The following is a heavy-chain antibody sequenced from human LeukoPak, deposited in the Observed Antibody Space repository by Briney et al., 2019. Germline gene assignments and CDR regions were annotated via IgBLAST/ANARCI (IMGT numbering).Heavy chain of an antibody. CDR1: GFTFSSYE. CDR3: ARYSSSWSNWFDP. J-gene: IGHJ5*02. V-gene: IGHV3-48*03. D-gene: IGHD6-13*01. Sequence: GGSLRLSCAASGFTFSSYEMNWVRQAPGKGLEWVSYISSSGSTIYYADSVKGRFTISRDNAKNSLYLQMNSLRAEDTAVYYCARYSSSWSNWFDPWGQGTLVTVSS. CDR2: ISSSGSTI.